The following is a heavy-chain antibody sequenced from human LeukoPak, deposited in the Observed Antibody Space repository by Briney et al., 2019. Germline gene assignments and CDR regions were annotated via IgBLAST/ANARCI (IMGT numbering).Heavy chain of an antibody. V-gene: IGHV1-2*02. D-gene: IGHD3-16*01. CDR2: INPNSGGT. J-gene: IGHJ4*02. CDR3: ARGLYDSRGKTPFDY. CDR1: GYTFTSYD. Sequence: ASVKVSCKASGYTFTSYDINWVRQATGQGLEWMGWINPNSGGTNYAQKFQGRVTMTRDTSISTAYMELSRLRSDDTAVYYCARGLYDSRGKTPFDYWGQGTLVTVSS.